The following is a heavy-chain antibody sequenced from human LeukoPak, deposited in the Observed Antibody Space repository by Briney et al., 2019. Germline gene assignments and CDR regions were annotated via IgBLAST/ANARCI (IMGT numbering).Heavy chain of an antibody. CDR1: GFTFSSYA. CDR2: ISGSGGST. D-gene: IGHD3-10*01. Sequence: PGGSLRFSCAASGFTFSSYAMSWVRQAPGKGLEWVSAISGSGGSTYYADSVKGRFTISRDNSKNTLNLQMNSLRAEDTAVYYCAKGGNVLLWFGEFDHNWFDPWGQGTLVTVSS. CDR3: AKGGNVLLWFGEFDHNWFDP. J-gene: IGHJ5*02. V-gene: IGHV3-23*01.